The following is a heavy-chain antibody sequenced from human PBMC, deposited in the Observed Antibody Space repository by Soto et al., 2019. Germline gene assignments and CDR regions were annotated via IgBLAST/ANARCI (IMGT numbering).Heavy chain of an antibody. V-gene: IGHV3-7*01. CDR2: IKQDGSEK. J-gene: IGHJ4*02. D-gene: IGHD3-10*01. Sequence: PGGSLRLSCAASGFTFSSYWMSWVRQAPGKGLEWVANIKQDGSEKYYVDSVKGRFTISRDNAKNSLYLQMNSLRAEDTAVYYCARVFYGSGSYYFDYWGQETLVTVSS. CDR3: ARVFYGSGSYYFDY. CDR1: GFTFSSYW.